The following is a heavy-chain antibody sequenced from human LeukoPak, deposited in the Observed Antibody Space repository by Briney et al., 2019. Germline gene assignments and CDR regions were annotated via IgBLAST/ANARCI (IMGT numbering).Heavy chain of an antibody. Sequence: GSLILSCAASGCTFSSYAMNWVRQAPGKGLERVAPISYDGSNKNYADSVKGRFTISRDNSKNTLYLQMNSLRAEDTAVYYCARDDCSGESCYRSWFVPGGQGTLVTVSS. D-gene: IGHD2-15*01. V-gene: IGHV3-30-3*01. CDR3: ARDDCSGESCYRSWFVP. CDR1: GCTFSSYA. J-gene: IGHJ5*02. CDR2: ISYDGSNK.